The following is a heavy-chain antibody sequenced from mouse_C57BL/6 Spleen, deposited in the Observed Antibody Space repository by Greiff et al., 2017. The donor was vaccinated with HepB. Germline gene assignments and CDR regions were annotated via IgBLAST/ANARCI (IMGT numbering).Heavy chain of an antibody. D-gene: IGHD2-3*01. J-gene: IGHJ4*01. Sequence: EVMLVESGPGMVKPSQSLSLTCTVTGYSITSGYDWHWIRHFPGNKLEWMGYISYSGSTNYNPSLKSRISITHDTSKNHFFLKLNSVTTEDTATYYCARTGYDGYSMDYWGQGTSVTVSS. CDR3: ARTGYDGYSMDY. CDR2: ISYSGST. CDR1: GYSITSGYD. V-gene: IGHV3-1*01.